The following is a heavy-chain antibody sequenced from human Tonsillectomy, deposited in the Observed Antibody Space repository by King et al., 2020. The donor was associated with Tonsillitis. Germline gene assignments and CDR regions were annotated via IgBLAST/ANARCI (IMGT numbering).Heavy chain of an antibody. J-gene: IGHJ4*02. CDR2: ISYDGEIK. Sequence: QVQLVESGGRVVQPGRSLRLSCATSGFNFSSYALHWVRQAPGKGLEWVAIISYDGEIKYYADSVKGRFNISRDNTKNRLYLQMNSLRGDDAGVYYCAKTPQDGEIVPDYFDYWGQGTQVSVSS. D-gene: IGHD4-17*01. CDR1: GFNFSSYA. CDR3: AKTPQDGEIVPDYFDY. V-gene: IGHV3-33*03.